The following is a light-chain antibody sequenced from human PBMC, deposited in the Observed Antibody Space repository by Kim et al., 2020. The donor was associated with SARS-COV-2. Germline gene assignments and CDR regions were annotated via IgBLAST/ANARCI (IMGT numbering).Light chain of an antibody. CDR3: QQYGGSPLT. V-gene: IGKV3-20*01. J-gene: IGKJ4*01. CDR1: QSVSNNY. Sequence: SQGERATLSCRASQSVSNNYLAWYQQKPGQPPRILIYGASSRATGVPDRFSGSGSGTDYTLTISRLEPEDFVIYYCQQYGGSPLTFGGGTKVDIK. CDR2: GAS.